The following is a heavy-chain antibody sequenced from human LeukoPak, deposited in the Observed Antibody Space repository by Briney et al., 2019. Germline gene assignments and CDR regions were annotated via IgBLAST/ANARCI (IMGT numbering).Heavy chain of an antibody. Sequence: SETLSLTCTVSGGTISSSSYYWGWIRQPPGKGLDWIGIINYRGNTYYNPSLKSRVTISVDTSKNQFSLKLSSVTAADTAVYYCARRDSYSSGYYYFDYWGQGTLVTVSS. V-gene: IGHV4-39*01. CDR1: GGTISSSSYY. J-gene: IGHJ4*02. CDR3: ARRDSYSSGYYYFDY. D-gene: IGHD3-22*01. CDR2: INYRGNT.